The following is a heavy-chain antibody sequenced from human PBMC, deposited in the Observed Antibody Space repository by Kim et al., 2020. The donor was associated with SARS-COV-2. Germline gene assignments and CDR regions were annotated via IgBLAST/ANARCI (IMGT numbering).Heavy chain of an antibody. J-gene: IGHJ4*02. CDR3: AKGSYYDSSGYLDY. CDR1: VFTFSSYA. V-gene: IGHV3-23*01. Sequence: GGSLRLSCAASVFTFSSYAMSWVRQAPGKGLEWVSAISGSGGSTYYADSVKGRFTISRDNSKNTLYLQMNSLRAEDTAVYYCAKGSYYDSSGYLDYWGQGTLVTVSS. CDR2: ISGSGGST. D-gene: IGHD3-22*01.